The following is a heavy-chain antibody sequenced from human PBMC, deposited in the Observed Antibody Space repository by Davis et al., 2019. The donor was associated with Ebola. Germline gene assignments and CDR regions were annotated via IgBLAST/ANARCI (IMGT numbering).Heavy chain of an antibody. CDR3: TSTDFDY. CDR1: GFTFSSYW. J-gene: IGHJ4*02. CDR2: IITDGTTT. V-gene: IGHV3-74*01. Sequence: HTGGSLRLSCPASGFTFSSYWMHWVRQAPGKGLVWVSRIITDGTTTNYADSVKGRFTISRDNAKNTLYLQMNSLRVEDTAVYYCTSTDFDYWGQGARVTVSS.